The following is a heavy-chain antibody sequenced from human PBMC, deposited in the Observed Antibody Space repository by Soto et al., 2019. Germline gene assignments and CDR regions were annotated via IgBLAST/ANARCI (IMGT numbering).Heavy chain of an antibody. V-gene: IGHV4-59*11. CDR2: VYYTGNS. Sequence: LSETLSLTCTVSGGSISTHYWSWVRQVPGRGLEWLGYVYYTGNSKHNPSLKGRVTVSIAPSKSQFSLELTSVSAADSAVYYCAGGYYYVGSGPYLYIYGMDVWDQGTTVTVSS. CDR1: GGSISTHY. D-gene: IGHD3-10*02. CDR3: AGGYYYVGSGPYLYIYGMDV. J-gene: IGHJ6*02.